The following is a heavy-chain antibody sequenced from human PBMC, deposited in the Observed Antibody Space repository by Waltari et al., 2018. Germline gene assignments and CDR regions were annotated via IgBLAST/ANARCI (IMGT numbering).Heavy chain of an antibody. J-gene: IGHJ4*02. V-gene: IGHV1-18*01. Sequence: QVQLVQSGAEVKKPGASVKVSCKASGYTFTNFGINWVRQAPGKGLEWMGWITPYKGNSDYEQKLQGRVTMTTDTSTKTAFLELRSLRSDDTAVYYCARGGGPRTVVALTFDLWGQGTLVTVSS. D-gene: IGHD3-22*01. CDR2: ITPYKGNS. CDR3: ARGGGPRTVVALTFDL. CDR1: GYTFTNFG.